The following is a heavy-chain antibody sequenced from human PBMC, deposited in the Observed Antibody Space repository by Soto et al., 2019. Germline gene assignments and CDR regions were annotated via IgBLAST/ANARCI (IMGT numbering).Heavy chain of an antibody. CDR2: ITPDGSGT. CDR1: GLTISLYR. J-gene: IGHJ4*02. CDR3: ARDLNMVETPGDDFAY. D-gene: IGHD2-15*01. Sequence: CLNLSRAAAGLTISLYRGDWGRPNPRKGLVWVSRITPDGSGTSYADSVKGRFTISRDNAKNTLYLQMSSLRAEDTAVYYCARDLNMVETPGDDFAYWGQGTLVTVS. V-gene: IGHV3-74*01.